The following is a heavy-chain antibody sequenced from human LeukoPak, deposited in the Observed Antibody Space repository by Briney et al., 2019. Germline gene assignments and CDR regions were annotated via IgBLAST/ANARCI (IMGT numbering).Heavy chain of an antibody. D-gene: IGHD5/OR15-5a*01. CDR3: ARSGWSTWGNDAFDI. J-gene: IGHJ3*02. V-gene: IGHV4-34*01. CDR1: GGSFSGHY. Sequence: SETLSLTCAVYGGSFSGHYWSWIRQPPGKGLEWIGEINHSGSTNYNPSLKSRVTISVDTSKNQFSLKLSSVTAADTAVYYCARSGWSTWGNDAFDIWGQGTMVTVSS. CDR2: INHSGST.